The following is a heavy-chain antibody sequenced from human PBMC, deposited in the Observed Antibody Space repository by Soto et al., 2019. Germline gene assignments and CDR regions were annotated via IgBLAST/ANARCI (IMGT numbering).Heavy chain of an antibody. J-gene: IGHJ5*02. D-gene: IGHD3-22*01. Sequence: GASVKVSCKASGGTVSSYAITGVRQAPGQGLEFMGGIIPIFGTANYAQKFQGRVTITADESTSTAYMELSSLRSEDTAVYYCAREIDYYDSSGYYGNNNWFDPWGQGTLVTVSS. V-gene: IGHV1-69*13. CDR3: AREIDYYDSSGYYGNNNWFDP. CDR2: IIPIFGTA. CDR1: GGTVSSYA.